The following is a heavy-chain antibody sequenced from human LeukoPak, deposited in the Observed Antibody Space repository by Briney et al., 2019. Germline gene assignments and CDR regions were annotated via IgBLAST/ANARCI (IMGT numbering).Heavy chain of an antibody. CDR2: IIPIFGTA. V-gene: IGHV1-69*05. Sequence: SVKVSCKASGGTFSSYAISWVRQAPGQGLEWMGGIIPIFGTANYAQKFQGRVTITTDESTSTAYMELSSLRSEDTAVYYCASQRYCSSTSCYTGIYYYYMDVWGKGTTVTVSS. J-gene: IGHJ6*03. CDR3: ASQRYCSSTSCYTGIYYYYMDV. CDR1: GGTFSSYA. D-gene: IGHD2-2*02.